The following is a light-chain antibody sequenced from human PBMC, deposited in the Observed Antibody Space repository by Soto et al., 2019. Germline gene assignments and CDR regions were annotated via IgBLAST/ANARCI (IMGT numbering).Light chain of an antibody. CDR3: QQLNS. Sequence: DIQLTQSPSFLSASVGDRVTITCRASQGISSYLAWYQQKPGKAPKLLIYAASTLQSGGPSRFSGSGSGTEFTLTIISLQPEDFATYYCQQLNSFGPGTKVDIK. V-gene: IGKV1-9*01. J-gene: IGKJ3*01. CDR2: AAS. CDR1: QGISSY.